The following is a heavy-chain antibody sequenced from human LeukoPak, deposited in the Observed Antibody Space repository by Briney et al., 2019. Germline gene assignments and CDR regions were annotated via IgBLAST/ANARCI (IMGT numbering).Heavy chain of an antibody. J-gene: IGHJ4*02. D-gene: IGHD5-18*01. CDR3: ARLGYVADY. V-gene: IGHV5-51*01. CDR2: IYPGDSDT. Sequence: GESLKISCKGSGYSFTTYWIGWVRQMPGKGLEWMGVIYPGDSDTRYSPSFQGQVTMSADKSITTAYLQWSSLTASDTAMYYCARLGYVADYWGQGTLVTVSS. CDR1: GYSFTTYW.